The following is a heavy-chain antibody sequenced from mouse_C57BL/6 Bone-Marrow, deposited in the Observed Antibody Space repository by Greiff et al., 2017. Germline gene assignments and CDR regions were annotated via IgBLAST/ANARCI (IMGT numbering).Heavy chain of an antibody. CDR1: GYTFTSYC. V-gene: IGHV1-64*01. CDR2: ILPNSGST. D-gene: IGHD1-1*01. CDR3: ARGAYGSSSFAY. Sequence: QVQLQQPGAELVMPGASVKLSCKASGYTFTSYCMHWVKQRPGQGLEWIGMILPNSGSTNYNEKFKSKATLTVDKSSSTAYMQLSSLTSEDSAVYYCARGAYGSSSFAYWGQGTLVTVSA. J-gene: IGHJ3*01.